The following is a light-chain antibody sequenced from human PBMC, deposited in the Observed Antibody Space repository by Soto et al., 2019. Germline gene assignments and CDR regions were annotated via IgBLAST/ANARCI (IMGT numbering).Light chain of an antibody. CDR3: QQYNTWLWT. CDR1: QSINAH. CDR2: GAS. V-gene: IGKV3-15*01. Sequence: EVVMTQSPATLSVSPGERVTLSCRASQSINAHLAWYQQKPGQAPRLLIHGASTRATGIPARFSGSGFGTEFILNIYSPXSEDFAVYYCQQYNTWLWTFGQGTKVEIQ. J-gene: IGKJ1*01.